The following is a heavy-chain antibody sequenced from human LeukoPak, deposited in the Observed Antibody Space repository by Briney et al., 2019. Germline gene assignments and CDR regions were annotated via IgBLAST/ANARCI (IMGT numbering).Heavy chain of an antibody. CDR2: INWNGDST. J-gene: IGHJ4*02. Sequence: PGGSLRLSCAASGFTFDGYGMSWVRQAPGKGLEWVSGINWNGDSTGYADSVKGRFTISRDNAKNSLYLQMNSLRAEDTALYYCARAGLYNWNYEGTAYFDYWGQGTLVTVSS. CDR3: ARAGLYNWNYEGTAYFDY. D-gene: IGHD1-7*01. CDR1: GFTFDGYG. V-gene: IGHV3-20*04.